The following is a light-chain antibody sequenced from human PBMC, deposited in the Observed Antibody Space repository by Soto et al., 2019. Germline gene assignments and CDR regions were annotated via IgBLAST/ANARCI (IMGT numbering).Light chain of an antibody. CDR1: QSVSSY. Sequence: ESVFTPAPATLSLSPGERATRSCRASQSVSSYLDWYHQKPGQAPRLLIYDASNRATGIPARFSGSGSGTDFTLTIRRLEPEDFAVYYRQQRSNAFPFGPGTKVDIK. V-gene: IGKV3-11*01. J-gene: IGKJ3*01. CDR2: DAS. CDR3: QQRSNAFP.